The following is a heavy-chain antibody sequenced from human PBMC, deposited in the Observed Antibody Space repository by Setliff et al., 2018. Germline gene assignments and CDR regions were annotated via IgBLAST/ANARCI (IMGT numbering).Heavy chain of an antibody. CDR1: GDSISGGDYY. V-gene: IGHV4-61*02. CDR2: VYNSGTT. D-gene: IGHD3-3*02. Sequence: SETLSLTCTVSGDSISGGDYYWTWIRQPAGKRLEWIGRVYNSGTTYHAFFASRVTMSIDTTKNQFSLNLNSVTAADTALYYCAKESLAINTRWFDPWGQGILVTVSS. CDR3: AKESLAINTRWFDP. J-gene: IGHJ5*02.